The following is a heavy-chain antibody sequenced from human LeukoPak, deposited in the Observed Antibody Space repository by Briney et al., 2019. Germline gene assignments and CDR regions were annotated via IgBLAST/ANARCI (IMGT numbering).Heavy chain of an antibody. J-gene: IGHJ2*01. D-gene: IGHD6-6*01. Sequence: GASVKVSCKASGYTFTSYYMHWVRQAPGQGLEWMGIINPSGGSTSYAQKFQGRVTMTRDTSTSTVYMELSSLRSEDTAVYYCARESIAAPVMRRNWYFDLWGRGTLVTVSS. CDR2: INPSGGST. CDR3: ARESIAAPVMRRNWYFDL. V-gene: IGHV1-46*01. CDR1: GYTFTSYY.